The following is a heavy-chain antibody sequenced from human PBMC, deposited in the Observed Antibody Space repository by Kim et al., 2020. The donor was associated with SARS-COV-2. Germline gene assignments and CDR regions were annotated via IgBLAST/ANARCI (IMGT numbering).Heavy chain of an antibody. J-gene: IGHJ4*02. D-gene: IGHD4-17*01. CDR2: ISGGGGST. CDR1: GFTFTSYA. Sequence: GGSLRLSCVASGFTFTSYAMNWVRQAPGKGLGWVSGISGGGGSTYYADSVKGRFTISRDSSKNMVYLQMNSLRAEDTAVYYCAKELRMTTQTSGGDFFDYWGRGTLVTVSS. V-gene: IGHV3-23*01. CDR3: AKELRMTTQTSGGDFFDY.